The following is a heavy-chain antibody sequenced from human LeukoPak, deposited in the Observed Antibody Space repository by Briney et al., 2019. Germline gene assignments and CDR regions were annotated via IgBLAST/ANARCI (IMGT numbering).Heavy chain of an antibody. D-gene: IGHD4-11*01. CDR2: ISDSGSST. J-gene: IGHJ4*02. CDR1: GFTFRSYA. V-gene: IGHV3-23*01. CDR3: ASGITTAGNY. Sequence: GGSLRLSCAASGFTFRSYAMSWVRQAPGKGLEWVSSISDSGSSTYYADSPKGRFTISRDNSKNTLFLQLNNLRAEDTAVYYCASGITTAGNYWGQGTLVTVSS.